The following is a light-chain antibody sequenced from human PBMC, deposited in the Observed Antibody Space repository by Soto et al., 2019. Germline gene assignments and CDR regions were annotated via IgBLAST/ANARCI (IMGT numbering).Light chain of an antibody. Sequence: QSALTQPRSVSGSPGQSVTFSCTGTSSDVGGYNSVSWFQQHPGKAPKLMVFDVSKRPSGVPDRFSGSKSGNKASLTISGLQAEDEADYYCGSYAGTYTLVFGGGTKLTVL. CDR3: GSYAGTYTLV. J-gene: IGLJ3*02. CDR1: SSDVGGYNS. CDR2: DVS. V-gene: IGLV2-11*01.